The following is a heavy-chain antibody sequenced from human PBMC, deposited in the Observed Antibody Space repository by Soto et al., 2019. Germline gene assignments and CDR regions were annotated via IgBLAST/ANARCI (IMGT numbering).Heavy chain of an antibody. CDR1: GDSVSSNSAA. CDR3: ARDGDRIAVAGAIFDY. Sequence: SQTLSLTCAISGDSVSSNSAAWNWIRQSPSRGLEWLGRTYYRSKWYNDYAVSVKSRITINPDTSKNQFSLQLNSVTPEDTAVSYCARDGDRIAVAGAIFDYWGQGTLVTVSS. J-gene: IGHJ4*02. V-gene: IGHV6-1*01. D-gene: IGHD6-19*01. CDR2: TYYRSKWYN.